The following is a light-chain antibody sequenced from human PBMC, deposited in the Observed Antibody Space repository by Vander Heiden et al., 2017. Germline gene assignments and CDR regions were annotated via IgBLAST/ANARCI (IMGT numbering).Light chain of an antibody. J-gene: IGLJ3*02. V-gene: IGLV1-40*01. CDR3: QSYDISLSGRV. CDR2: GDI. Sequence: HSVLTQPPSVSGAPGQNVSIYCTGSSSNIGAGHDVHWYQQLPGTAPKRLIFGDINRPSGVPDRFSGSKSGTSASLAITGLRAEDEADYHCQSYDISLSGRVFGGGTKLTVL. CDR1: SSNIGAGHD.